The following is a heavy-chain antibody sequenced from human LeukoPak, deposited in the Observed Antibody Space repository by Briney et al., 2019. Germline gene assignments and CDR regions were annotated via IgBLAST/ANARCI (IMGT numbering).Heavy chain of an antibody. CDR1: GFSLSTPGMC. V-gene: IGHV2-70*11. CDR3: ARISSGYEYFDQ. J-gene: IGHJ4*02. Sequence: SGPALVKPTQTLTLTCTFSGFSLSTPGMCVSWSRQPPGKALEWLARIDWDDDKYYSTSLKTRLTISKDTSKNQVVLTMTNMDPVDTATYYCARISSGYEYFDQWGQGTLVTVSS. CDR2: IDWDDDK. D-gene: IGHD5-12*01.